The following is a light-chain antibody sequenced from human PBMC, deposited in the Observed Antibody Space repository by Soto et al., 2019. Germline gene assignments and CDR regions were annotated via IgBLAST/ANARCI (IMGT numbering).Light chain of an antibody. CDR3: QQTFSSLFT. CDR1: QTIGRY. V-gene: IGKV1-39*01. J-gene: IGKJ3*01. CDR2: GVS. Sequence: DLQMTQSPSTLSASVGDRVTITCRASQTIGRYLSWYQQKPGTAPKLLIYGVSSLQAGVPSRFSGSGSGTDFTLTISSLQPEDFATYYCQQTFSSLFTFGPGTRVDLK.